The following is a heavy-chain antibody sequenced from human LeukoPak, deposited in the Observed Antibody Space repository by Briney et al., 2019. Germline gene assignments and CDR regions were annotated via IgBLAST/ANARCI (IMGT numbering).Heavy chain of an antibody. CDR3: ARRGYCSSTSCHGSYYFDY. CDR1: GGSISSSSYY. Sequence: PSETLSLTCTVSGGSISSSSYYWGWIRQPPGKGLEWIGSIYYSGSTYYNPSLKSRVTISVDTSKNQFSLKLSSVTAADTAVYYCARRGYCSSTSCHGSYYFDYWGQGTLVTVSS. V-gene: IGHV4-39*01. CDR2: IYYSGST. D-gene: IGHD2-2*03. J-gene: IGHJ4*02.